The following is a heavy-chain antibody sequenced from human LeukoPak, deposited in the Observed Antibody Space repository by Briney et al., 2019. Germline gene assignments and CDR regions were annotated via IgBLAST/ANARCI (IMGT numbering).Heavy chain of an antibody. D-gene: IGHD2-2*01. CDR1: GYTFTGYY. Sequence: ASVKVSCKASGYTFTGYYMHWVRQAPGQGLEWMGWINPNSGGTNYAQKFQGRVTMTRDTSISTAYMELGRLRSDDTAVYYCARLPAAIFAFDYWGQGTLVTVSS. V-gene: IGHV1-2*02. CDR3: ARLPAAIFAFDY. J-gene: IGHJ4*02. CDR2: INPNSGGT.